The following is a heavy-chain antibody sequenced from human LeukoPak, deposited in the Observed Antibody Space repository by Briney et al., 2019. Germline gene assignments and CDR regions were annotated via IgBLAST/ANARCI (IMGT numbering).Heavy chain of an antibody. V-gene: IGHV3-7*01. CDR3: ASTAGYSSGWYA. J-gene: IGHJ5*02. D-gene: IGHD6-19*01. Sequence: GGSLRLSCAASGFTFSSHWMSWVRQAPGKGLEWVANIKEDGSEKYYVDSVKGRFTISRDNAKNSLYLQMNSLSAEDTAVYYCASTAGYSSGWYAWGQGTLVTVPS. CDR1: GFTFSSHW. CDR2: IKEDGSEK.